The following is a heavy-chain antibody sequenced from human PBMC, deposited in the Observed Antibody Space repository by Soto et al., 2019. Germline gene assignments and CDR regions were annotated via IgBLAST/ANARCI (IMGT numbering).Heavy chain of an antibody. CDR3: EKDRGLRDCSALYCCPKGHRWFDA. J-gene: IGHJ5*02. V-gene: IGHV3-23*01. CDR2: ISGGGDST. D-gene: IGHD2-15*01. CDR1: GFTFSNHV. Sequence: GGSLRLSCVASGFTFSNHVMHWVRQAPGKGLEWVSSISGGGDSTYYADSVKGRFTMSRDNSKTTPFFQMNSLRADDTAVYYCEKDRGLRDCSALYCCPKGHRWFDAWGQGTLVTVSS.